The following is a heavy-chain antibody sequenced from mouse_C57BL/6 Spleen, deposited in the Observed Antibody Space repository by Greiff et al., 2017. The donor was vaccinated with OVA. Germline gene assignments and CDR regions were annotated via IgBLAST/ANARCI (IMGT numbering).Heavy chain of an antibody. CDR3: AKDYYGSSFEYYAMDY. J-gene: IGHJ4*01. CDR1: GFTFSDYG. Sequence: DVMLVESGGGLVKPGGSLKLSCAASGFTFSDYGMHWVRQAPEKGLEWVAYISSGSSTIYYADTVKGRFTISRDNAKNTLFLQMTSLRSEDTAMYYCAKDYYGSSFEYYAMDYWGQGTSVTVSS. V-gene: IGHV5-17*01. D-gene: IGHD1-1*01. CDR2: ISSGSSTI.